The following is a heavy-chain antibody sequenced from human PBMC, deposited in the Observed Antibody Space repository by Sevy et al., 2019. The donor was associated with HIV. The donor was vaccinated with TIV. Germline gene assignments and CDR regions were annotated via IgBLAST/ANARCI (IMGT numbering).Heavy chain of an antibody. CDR2: ISYDGSNK. Sequence: GGSLRLSCAASGFPFNNYAMHWVRQAPGKGLEWVAFISYDGSNKKYADSVKGRFTISRDNSKNTLYLQMNSLSAEDTAVYYCARDPRPRNYYDSSGYYLAPNYRGPGTLVTVSS. D-gene: IGHD3-22*01. V-gene: IGHV3-30-3*01. J-gene: IGHJ4*02. CDR1: GFPFNNYA. CDR3: ARDPRPRNYYDSSGYYLAPNY.